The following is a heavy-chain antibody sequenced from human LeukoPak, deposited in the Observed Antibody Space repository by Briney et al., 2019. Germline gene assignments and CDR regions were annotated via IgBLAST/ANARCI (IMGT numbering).Heavy chain of an antibody. CDR3: ARGRGSWYFDL. CDR1: GYTFSDYY. Sequence: SVKVSCKASGYTFSDYYMHWVRQAPGQGLEWMGWINPNSGATNYAQKFQGRVTMTRDTSISTAYMDLSRLISGDTAVYYCARGRGSWYFDLWGRGTLVTVSS. J-gene: IGHJ2*01. CDR2: INPNSGAT. V-gene: IGHV1-2*02.